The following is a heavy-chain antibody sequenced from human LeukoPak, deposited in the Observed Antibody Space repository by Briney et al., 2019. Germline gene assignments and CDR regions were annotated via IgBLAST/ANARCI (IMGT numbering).Heavy chain of an antibody. CDR1: GGSISSYY. CDR2: IYYSGST. Sequence: PSETLSLTCTVSGGSISSYYWSWIRQPPGKGLEWIGYIYYSGSTNYNPSLKSRVTMSLDTSKKQFSLNLRSVTAADTAVYYCARDSGTTGEVKFDPWGQGTLVTVSS. V-gene: IGHV4-59*12. J-gene: IGHJ5*02. D-gene: IGHD3-10*01. CDR3: ARDSGTTGEVKFDP.